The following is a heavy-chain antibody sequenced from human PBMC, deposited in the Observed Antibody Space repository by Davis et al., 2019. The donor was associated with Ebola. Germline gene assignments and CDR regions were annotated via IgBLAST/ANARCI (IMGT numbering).Heavy chain of an antibody. CDR2: ISWNSGSI. V-gene: IGHV3-9*01. CDR1: GFIFSSYS. Sequence: GGSLRLSCEASGFIFSSYSMNWVRQAPGKGLEWVSGISWNSGSIGYADSVKGRFTISRDNAKNSLYLQMNSLRAEDTALYYCAKDTYYDYYYGMDVWGKGTTVTVSS. J-gene: IGHJ6*04. CDR3: AKDTYYDYYYGMDV.